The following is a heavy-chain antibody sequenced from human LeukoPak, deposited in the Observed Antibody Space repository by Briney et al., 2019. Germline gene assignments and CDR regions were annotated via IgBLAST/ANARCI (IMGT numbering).Heavy chain of an antibody. V-gene: IGHV3-21*01. J-gene: IGHJ4*02. Sequence: GGSLRLSCAASGFTFSSYSMNWVRQAPGKGLEWVSSISSSSSYTYYADSVKGRFTISRDNAKNSLYLQMNSLRAEDTAVYYCARDFGKALDYWGQGTLVTVSS. CDR2: ISSSSSYT. CDR3: ARDFGKALDY. CDR1: GFTFSSYS. D-gene: IGHD3-10*01.